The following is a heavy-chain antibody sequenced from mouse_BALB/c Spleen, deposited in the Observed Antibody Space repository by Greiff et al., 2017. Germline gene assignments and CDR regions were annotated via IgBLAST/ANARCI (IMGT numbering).Heavy chain of an antibody. Sequence: VKLMESGPGLVQPSQSLSITCTVSGFSLTSYGVHWVRQSPGKGLEWLGVICSGGSTDYNAAFISRLSISKDNSKSQVFFKMNSLQANDTAIYYCARNHYGYYMDYWGQGTTLTVSS. V-gene: IGHV2-2*02. J-gene: IGHJ2*01. D-gene: IGHD1-2*01. CDR2: ICSGGST. CDR1: GFSLTSYG. CDR3: ARNHYGYYMDY.